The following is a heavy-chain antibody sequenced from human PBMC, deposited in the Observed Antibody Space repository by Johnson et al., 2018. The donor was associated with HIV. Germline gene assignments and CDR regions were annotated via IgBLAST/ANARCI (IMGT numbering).Heavy chain of an antibody. J-gene: IGHJ3*02. V-gene: IGHV3-30*18. Sequence: QVQLVESGGGVVQPGRSLRLSCAASGFTFSSYGMHWVRQAPGKGLEWVAVISYDGSNKYYADSVKGRFTISRDNSKNTLYLQMNSLRAEDTAVYYCAKRVPAKQLVDAFDIWDQGTMVTVAS. CDR2: ISYDGSNK. CDR1: GFTFSSYG. D-gene: IGHD6-13*01. CDR3: AKRVPAKQLVDAFDI.